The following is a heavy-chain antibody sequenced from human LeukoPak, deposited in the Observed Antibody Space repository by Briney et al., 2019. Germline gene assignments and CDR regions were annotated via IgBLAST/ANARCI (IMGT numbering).Heavy chain of an antibody. CDR3: ARGGTVYYGSGNWFDP. CDR2: INHSGST. D-gene: IGHD3-10*01. J-gene: IGHJ5*02. Sequence: PSETLSLTCAVYGGSFSGYYWSWIRQPPGKGLEWIGEINHSGSTNYNPSLKSRVTISVDTSKNQFSLKLSSVTAADTAVYYCARGGTVYYGSGNWFDPWGQGTLVTVSS. CDR1: GGSFSGYY. V-gene: IGHV4-34*01.